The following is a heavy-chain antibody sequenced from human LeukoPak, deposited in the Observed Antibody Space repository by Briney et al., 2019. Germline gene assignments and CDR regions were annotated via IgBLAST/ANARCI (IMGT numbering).Heavy chain of an antibody. CDR3: SKDAASGTYGTFDY. Sequence: GGSLRLSCVASGFTSGFNFSEFWMSWVRQAPGKGLEWVSTISGSGNLTYFADSVKGRFTISRDNSKNTLYLQMNSLRAEDTALYYCSKDAASGTYGTFDYWGQGTLVIVSS. CDR2: ISGSGNLT. CDR1: GFNFSEFW. V-gene: IGHV3-23*01. D-gene: IGHD3-10*01. J-gene: IGHJ4*02.